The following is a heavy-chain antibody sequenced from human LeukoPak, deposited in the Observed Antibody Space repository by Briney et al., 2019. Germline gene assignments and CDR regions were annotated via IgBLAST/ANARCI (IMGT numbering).Heavy chain of an antibody. J-gene: IGHJ5*02. Sequence: SQTLSLTCAISGCSVSSNSAAWNCTRQSPSGALEWLGGTYYRSKWYNDYAVSVKSRITINPDTFKNQFSLQLNSVTPEDTAVYYCARGDTAMVPWGQGTLVTVSS. CDR1: GCSVSSNSAA. CDR3: ARGDTAMVP. CDR2: TYYRSKWYN. V-gene: IGHV6-1*01. D-gene: IGHD5-18*01.